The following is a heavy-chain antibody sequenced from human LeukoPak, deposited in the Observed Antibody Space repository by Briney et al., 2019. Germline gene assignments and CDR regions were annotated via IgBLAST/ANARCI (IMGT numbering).Heavy chain of an antibody. D-gene: IGHD3-10*01. CDR1: AFSFSSYA. J-gene: IGHJ4*02. CDR2: ISYDGSNK. V-gene: IGHV3-30-3*01. CDR3: ARGDFRGERDY. Sequence: PGGSLRLSCAGSAFSFSSYAMHWVRQAPGKGLEWVAVISYDGSNKYYADSVKGRFTISRDNSKNTLYLQRNSLRAEDTAVYYCARGDFRGERDYWGQGTLVSVSS.